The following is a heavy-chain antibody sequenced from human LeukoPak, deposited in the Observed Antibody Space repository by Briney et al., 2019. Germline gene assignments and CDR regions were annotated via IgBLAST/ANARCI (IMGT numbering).Heavy chain of an antibody. CDR1: GGTFSSYA. J-gene: IGHJ5*02. V-gene: IGHV1-69*13. D-gene: IGHD3-10*01. CDR2: IIPIFGTA. CDR3: ARELAVYGSGRGNNWFDP. Sequence: ASVKVSCKASGGTFSSYAISWVRQAPGQGLEWMGGIIPIFGTANYAQKFQGRVTITADESTSTAYMELSSLRSEDTAVYYCARELAVYGSGRGNNWFDPWGQGTLATVSS.